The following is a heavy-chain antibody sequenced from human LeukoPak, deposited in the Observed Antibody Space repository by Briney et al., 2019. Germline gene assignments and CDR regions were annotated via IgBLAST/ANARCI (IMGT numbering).Heavy chain of an antibody. V-gene: IGHV3-21*01. CDR1: GFTFSSYS. Sequence: PGGSLRLSCAASGFTFSSYSMNWVRQAPGKGLEWVSSISSSRSYIYYADSVKGRFTISRDNAKNSLYLQMNSLRAEDTAVYYCARGVTPNFDYWGQGTLVTVSS. CDR2: ISSSRSYI. D-gene: IGHD5-18*01. J-gene: IGHJ4*02. CDR3: ARGVTPNFDY.